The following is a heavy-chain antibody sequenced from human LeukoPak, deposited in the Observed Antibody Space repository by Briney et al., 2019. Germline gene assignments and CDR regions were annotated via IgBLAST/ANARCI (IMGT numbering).Heavy chain of an antibody. Sequence: PSETLSLTCTVSGGSISTSNYYWGWIRQPPGKGLEWIGNIYSSGGTYYNPSLKSRLTMSIDTSKNQFSLKLTSVTAADTATYYCARVQYGDYVGYWGQGTLVTVSS. D-gene: IGHD4-17*01. J-gene: IGHJ4*02. V-gene: IGHV4-39*07. CDR3: ARVQYGDYVGY. CDR2: IYSSGGT. CDR1: GGSISTSNYY.